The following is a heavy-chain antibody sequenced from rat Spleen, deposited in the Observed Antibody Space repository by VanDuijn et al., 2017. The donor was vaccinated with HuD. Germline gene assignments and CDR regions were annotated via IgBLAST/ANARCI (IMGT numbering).Heavy chain of an antibody. Sequence: QVQLKESGPGLVQPSETLSLTCTVSGFSLTSYNVHWVRQPPGKGLEWMGVMWSGGGTDYNSAPKSRLSISRDTSKNQVFLKMNSLQSEDTTTYYCAREPYVYYGPYFDYWGQGVMVTVSS. D-gene: IGHD1-6*01. V-gene: IGHV2-45*01. J-gene: IGHJ2*01. CDR1: GFSLTSYN. CDR2: MWSGGGT. CDR3: AREPYVYYGPYFDY.